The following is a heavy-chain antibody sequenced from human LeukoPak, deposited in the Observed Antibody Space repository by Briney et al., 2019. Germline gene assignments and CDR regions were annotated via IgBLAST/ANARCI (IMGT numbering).Heavy chain of an antibody. CDR3: ARVQGYYYASGSSYYFDY. Sequence: GGPLRLSCAASGFTFSSYWMSWVRQAPGKGLEWVANIKQDGSEKYYVDSVKGRFTISRDNAKNSLYLQMNSLRAEDTAVYYCARVQGYYYASGSSYYFDYWGQGTLVTVSS. CDR1: GFTFSSYW. V-gene: IGHV3-7*01. CDR2: IKQDGSEK. D-gene: IGHD3-10*01. J-gene: IGHJ4*02.